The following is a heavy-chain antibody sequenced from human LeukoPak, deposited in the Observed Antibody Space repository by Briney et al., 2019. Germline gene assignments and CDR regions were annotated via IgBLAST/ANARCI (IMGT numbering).Heavy chain of an antibody. CDR3: ARARYDYGAYGGAFDI. D-gene: IGHD4-17*01. Sequence: HPGGSLRLPCAASGFTFSSYDMHWVRQATGKGLEWVSAIGTAGDTYYPGSVKGRFTISRENAKNSLYLQMNSLRAGDTAVYYCARARYDYGAYGGAFDIWGQGAMVTVSS. CDR1: GFTFSSYD. CDR2: IGTAGDT. J-gene: IGHJ3*02. V-gene: IGHV3-13*01.